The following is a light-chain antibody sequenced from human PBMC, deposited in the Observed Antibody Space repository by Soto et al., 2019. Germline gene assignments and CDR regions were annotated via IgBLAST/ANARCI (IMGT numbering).Light chain of an antibody. V-gene: IGKV3-15*01. J-gene: IGKJ5*01. Sequence: EIVMAQSPATLSVSPGERATLSCRASQSVTSNLAWFQQIPGQAPRLLIYGASTRATGIPARFSGSGSGTEFTLTISSRQSEDFVVYYCQQYNNWPPITFGQGTRLEIK. CDR3: QQYNNWPPIT. CDR2: GAS. CDR1: QSVTSN.